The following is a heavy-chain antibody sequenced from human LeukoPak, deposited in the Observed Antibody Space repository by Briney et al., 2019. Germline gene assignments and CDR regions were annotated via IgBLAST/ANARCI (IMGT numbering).Heavy chain of an antibody. CDR2: IHTSGST. CDR3: AREPYYDFWSGYSRDDAFDI. V-gene: IGHV4-4*07. CDR1: GGSISSYY. J-gene: IGHJ3*02. Sequence: SETLSLTCTVSGGSISSYYWSWIRQPAGKGLEWIGRIHTSGSTNYNPSLTSRVTMSVDTSKNQFSLKLSSVTAADTAVYYCAREPYYDFWSGYSRDDAFDIWGQGTMVTVSS. D-gene: IGHD3-3*01.